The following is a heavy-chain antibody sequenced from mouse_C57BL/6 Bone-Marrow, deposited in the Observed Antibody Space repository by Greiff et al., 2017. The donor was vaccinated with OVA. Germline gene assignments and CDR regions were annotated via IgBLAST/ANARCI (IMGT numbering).Heavy chain of an antibody. Sequence: QVQLQQPGAELVKPGASVKLSCKASGYTFTSYWMHWVKQRPGQGLEWIGMIHPNSGSTNYNEKFKSKATLTVDKSSSTAYMQLSSLTSEDSAVYYCARFGYYFWYFDVWGTGTTVTVSS. CDR2: IHPNSGST. CDR3: ARFGYYFWYFDV. CDR1: GYTFTSYW. D-gene: IGHD2-3*01. V-gene: IGHV1-64*01. J-gene: IGHJ1*03.